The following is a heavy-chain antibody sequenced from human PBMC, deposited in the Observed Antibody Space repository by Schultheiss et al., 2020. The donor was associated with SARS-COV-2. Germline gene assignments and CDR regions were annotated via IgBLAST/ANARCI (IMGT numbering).Heavy chain of an antibody. J-gene: IGHJ5*02. CDR3: AKQSWDSSSWYGYNWFDP. V-gene: IGHV4-30-4*07. CDR2: IYYSGST. CDR1: GGSISSGGYS. D-gene: IGHD6-13*01. Sequence: SETLSLTCTVSGGSISSGGYSWSWIRQPPGKGLEWIGYIYYSGSTYYNPSLKSRVTISVDPSKNQFSLKLSSVTAADTAVYYCAKQSWDSSSWYGYNWFDPWGQGTLVTVSS.